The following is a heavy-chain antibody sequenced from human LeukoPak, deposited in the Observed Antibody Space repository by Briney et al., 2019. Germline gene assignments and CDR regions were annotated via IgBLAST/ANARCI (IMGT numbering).Heavy chain of an antibody. D-gene: IGHD6-6*01. CDR1: GFTFDDYA. V-gene: IGHV3-9*01. CDR2: ISWNSGSI. J-gene: IGHJ4*02. CDR3: AKNSYSSSPEFDY. Sequence: PGRSLRLSCAASGFTFDDYAMHWVRQAPGKGLEWVSGISWNSGSIGYADSVKGRFTISRDNAKNSLCLQMNSLRAEDTALYYCAKNSYSSSPEFDYWGQGTLVTVSS.